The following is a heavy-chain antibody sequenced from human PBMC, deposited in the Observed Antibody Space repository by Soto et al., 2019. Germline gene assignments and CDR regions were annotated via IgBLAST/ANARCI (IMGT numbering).Heavy chain of an antibody. CDR2: IIPIFGTA. J-gene: IGHJ2*01. D-gene: IGHD3-22*01. V-gene: IGHV1-69*01. Sequence: QVQLVQSGAEVKKPGSSVKVSCKASGGTFSSYAISWVRQAPGQGLEWMGGIIPIFGTANYAQKFQGRVTITADESTSTAYMELSSLRSEDTAVYYCARNYYDSSGYYPSYWYFDLWGRGTLVTVSS. CDR1: GGTFSSYA. CDR3: ARNYYDSSGYYPSYWYFDL.